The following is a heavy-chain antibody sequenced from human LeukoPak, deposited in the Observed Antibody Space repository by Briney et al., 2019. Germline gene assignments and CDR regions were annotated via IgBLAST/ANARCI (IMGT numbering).Heavy chain of an antibody. CDR3: AASPDYYDSSGYSYYFDY. CDR1: GFTFTSSA. Sequence: SVKVSCKASGFTFTSSAVQWVRQARGQRLEWIGWIVVGSGNTNYAQKFHERVTITRDMSTSTAYMELSSLRSEDTAVYYCAASPDYYDSSGYSYYFDYWGQGTLVTVSS. J-gene: IGHJ4*02. D-gene: IGHD3-22*01. V-gene: IGHV1-58*01. CDR2: IVVGSGNT.